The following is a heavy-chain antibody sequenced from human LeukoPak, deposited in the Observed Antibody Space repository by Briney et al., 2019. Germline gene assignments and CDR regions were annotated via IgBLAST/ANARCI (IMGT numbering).Heavy chain of an antibody. Sequence: SETLSLTCVVYGGSFSGYYWSWIRQPPGKGLEWIGYIYYSRTTEYNPSLKSRVTISADTSKNQFSLKLNSVTAADTAVYYCVRRQWELQYFDLWGRGTLVAVSS. J-gene: IGHJ2*01. V-gene: IGHV4-59*01. CDR1: GGSFSGYY. CDR3: VRRQWELQYFDL. D-gene: IGHD1-26*01. CDR2: IYYSRTT.